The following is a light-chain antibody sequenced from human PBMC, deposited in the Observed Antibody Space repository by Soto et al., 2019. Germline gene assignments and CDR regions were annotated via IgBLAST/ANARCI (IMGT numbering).Light chain of an antibody. CDR1: QTISSY. V-gene: IGKV1-39*01. Sequence: DIQMTQSPSSLSPSVGARAPLLSGASQTISSYLNWYRKKQGKAPKLLIYAASSLQSGVPSRFSGSGSWTEFTLTISSLQPEDFATYYCQQSYSTPLFTFGPGTKVDIK. CDR2: AAS. J-gene: IGKJ3*01. CDR3: QQSYSTPLFT.